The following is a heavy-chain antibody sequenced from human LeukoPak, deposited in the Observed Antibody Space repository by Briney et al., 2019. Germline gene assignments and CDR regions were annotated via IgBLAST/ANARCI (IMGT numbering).Heavy chain of an antibody. J-gene: IGHJ4*02. Sequence: SETLSLTCSVSGSSISDSYWSWIRQPPGKQMEWIGFVSDRGGTTYNPSLRSRVNISLDTSQNQFSLKVTSVTAADTAVYYCATNALLVPSTFDSWGRGTLVIVSS. D-gene: IGHD6-6*01. CDR1: GSSISDSY. V-gene: IGHV4-59*12. CDR2: VSDRGGT. CDR3: ATNALLVPSTFDS.